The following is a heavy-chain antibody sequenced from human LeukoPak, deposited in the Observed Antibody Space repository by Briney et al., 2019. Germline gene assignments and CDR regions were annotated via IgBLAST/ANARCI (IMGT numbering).Heavy chain of an antibody. D-gene: IGHD2-15*01. CDR1: GYTFTTFG. Sequence: ASVTVSCKASGYTFTTFGITWVRQAPGQGLEWMGWINTYNGNTNYAQNLQGRVTMTTDTSTSTAYMELRSLTSDDTAVYYCARLGSDCGGGNCYWGQGTLVTVPS. J-gene: IGHJ4*02. CDR2: INTYNGNT. CDR3: ARLGSDCGGGNCY. V-gene: IGHV1-18*01.